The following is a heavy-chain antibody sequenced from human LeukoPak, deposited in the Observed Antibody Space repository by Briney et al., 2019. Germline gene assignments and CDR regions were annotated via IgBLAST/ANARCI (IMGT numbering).Heavy chain of an antibody. D-gene: IGHD3-22*01. CDR1: GYTFTSYG. CDR2: ISAYNGNT. Sequence: ASVKVSCKASGYTFTSYGISWVRQAPGRRLEWMGWISAYNGNTNYAQKPQGRVTMTTDTSTSTAYMELRSLRSDDTAVYYCARDLRPYYDSSGYPPGGYWGQGTLVTVSS. J-gene: IGHJ4*02. V-gene: IGHV1-18*01. CDR3: ARDLRPYYDSSGYPPGGY.